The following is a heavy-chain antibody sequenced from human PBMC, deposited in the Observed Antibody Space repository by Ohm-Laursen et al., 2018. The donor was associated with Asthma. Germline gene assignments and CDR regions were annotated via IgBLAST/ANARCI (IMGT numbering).Heavy chain of an antibody. J-gene: IGHJ1*01. V-gene: IGHV3-21*01. Sequence: GSLRLSCAAPGYTFSRYSIHWVRQIPGKGLEWVASISTASSFIYYADSVRGRFTTSRDNARNSVYLQMNSLRAEDTALYYCARIGPEGELPGREYSLHHWGEGTLVTVSS. CDR3: ARIGPEGELPGREYSLHH. D-gene: IGHD1-26*01. CDR2: ISTASSFI. CDR1: GYTFSRYS.